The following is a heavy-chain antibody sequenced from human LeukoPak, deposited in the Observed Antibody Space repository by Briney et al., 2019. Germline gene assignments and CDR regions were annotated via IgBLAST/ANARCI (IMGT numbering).Heavy chain of an antibody. D-gene: IGHD3-22*01. CDR2: IYSGGST. CDR1: GFTVSSNY. Sequence: GWSLRLSCAASGFTVSSNYMSWVRQAPGKGLEGVSVIYSGGSTYYADSVKGRVAISRDNPKNALFLQMNSLRAEGTVVYLCARDSRRDSSAYSYEYWGQGSLVTVSS. CDR3: ARDSRRDSSAYSYEY. V-gene: IGHV3-53*05. J-gene: IGHJ4*02.